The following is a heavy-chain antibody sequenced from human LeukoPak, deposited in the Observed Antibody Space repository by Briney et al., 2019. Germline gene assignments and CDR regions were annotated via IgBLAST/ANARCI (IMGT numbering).Heavy chain of an antibody. CDR1: GYTFTDYY. J-gene: IGHJ4*02. Sequence: ASVKVSCKTSGYTFTDYYLHWVRQAPGQGLEWMGWINPDNGGTNFAQKFQGRFTMTRDTSINTAYMDLRRLRSGDTAMYYCARWSYDSSAHIDYWGQGTLVTVSS. D-gene: IGHD3-22*01. CDR2: INPDNGGT. CDR3: ARWSYDSSAHIDY. V-gene: IGHV1-2*02.